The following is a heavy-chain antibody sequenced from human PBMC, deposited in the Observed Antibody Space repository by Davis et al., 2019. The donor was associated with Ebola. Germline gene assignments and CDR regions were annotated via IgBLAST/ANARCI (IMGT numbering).Heavy chain of an antibody. CDR2: ISYDGSNK. CDR1: GFTFSSYG. V-gene: IGHV3-30*03. CDR3: ARGVSDSGIYCALDV. Sequence: GGSLRLSCAASGFTFSSYGMHWVRQAPGKGLEWVAVISYDGSNKYCADSVQGRFTISRDNSKNTLYLQINSLRVDDTAVYYCARGVSDSGIYCALDVWGQGTMVTVSS. D-gene: IGHD3-10*01. J-gene: IGHJ3*01.